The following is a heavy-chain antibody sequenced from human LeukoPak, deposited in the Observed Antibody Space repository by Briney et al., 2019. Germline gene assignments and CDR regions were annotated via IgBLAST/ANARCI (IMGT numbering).Heavy chain of an antibody. V-gene: IGHV3-48*03. J-gene: IGHJ4*02. CDR2: ISRDGSTV. Sequence: GGSLRLSCAASGFRFSSQWMSWVRQAPGKGLEWVSHISRDGSTVYYRDSVKGRFTISRDNVKNSLYLHMNSLRVEDTGVYYCARDLGDWYSSGFDDWGQGSLVIVSS. CDR1: GFRFSSQW. CDR3: ARDLGDWYSSGFDD. D-gene: IGHD3-10*01.